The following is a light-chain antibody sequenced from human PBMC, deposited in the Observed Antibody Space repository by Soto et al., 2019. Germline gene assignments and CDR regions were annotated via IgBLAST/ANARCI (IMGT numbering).Light chain of an antibody. CDR1: QSVSNN. CDR2: AAI. V-gene: IGKV3-15*01. J-gene: IGKJ4*01. Sequence: EIVMMQSPPTLSVTPGYRVTLSCCTSQSVSNNLAWYQQKLGQAPRLLIYAAINRDTGIPARFSCSGAGTEITLTISSLQSEGFAVYYCQQYNKWPLTFAGRTKVEIK. CDR3: QQYNKWPLT.